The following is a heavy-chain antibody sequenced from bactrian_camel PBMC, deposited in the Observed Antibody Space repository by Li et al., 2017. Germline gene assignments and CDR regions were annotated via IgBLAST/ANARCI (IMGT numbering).Heavy chain of an antibody. CDR2: IDQDGTGA. CDR3: ASTGSRAY. D-gene: IGHD6*01. V-gene: IGHV3S40*01. CDR1: GYIFRSCA. Sequence: DVQLVESGGGSVQAGDSLELSCAASGYIFRSCAMAWYRQAPGKGLEWVSDIDQDGTGAWYAASVKGRFRISRNNARDTAYLELNSVKTEDMARYYCASTGSRAYWGQGTQVTVS. J-gene: IGHJ4*01.